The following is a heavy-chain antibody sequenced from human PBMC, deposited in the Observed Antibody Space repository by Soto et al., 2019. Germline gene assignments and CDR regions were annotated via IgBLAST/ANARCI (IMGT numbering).Heavy chain of an antibody. V-gene: IGHV3-23*01. CDR1: GFTFGDYV. J-gene: IGHJ4*02. CDR3: AKDRIAVAGAADF. Sequence: GGSLRLSCAASGFTFGDYVMNWVRQAPGKGLEWVSIISANGGSTYYAGSVKGRFTISRDNSKNMLFLQINSLSAEDTALYYCAKDRIAVAGAADFWGQGTLVTGS. CDR2: ISANGGST. D-gene: IGHD6-19*01.